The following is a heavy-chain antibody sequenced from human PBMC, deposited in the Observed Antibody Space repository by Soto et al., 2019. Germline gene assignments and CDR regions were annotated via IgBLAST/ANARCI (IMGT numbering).Heavy chain of an antibody. CDR1: GVSISSGDYY. J-gene: IGHJ6*02. CDR2: IYYSGNT. Sequence: QVQLRESGPGLVKPSQSVSLTCTVSGVSISSGDYYWSWIRQPPGKGLEWIGYIYYSGNTNYAPSLGSRLTISIDTSRNQFSLHLMSVTAADTAIYYCARYTNFSPYYHGVDVWGQGTTVTVSS. V-gene: IGHV4-30-4*01. D-gene: IGHD2-8*01. CDR3: ARYTNFSPYYHGVDV.